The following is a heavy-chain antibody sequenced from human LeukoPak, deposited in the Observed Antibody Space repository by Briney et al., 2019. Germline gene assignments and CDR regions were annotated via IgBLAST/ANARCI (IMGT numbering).Heavy chain of an antibody. CDR1: GFSFSQYG. D-gene: IGHD3-10*01. J-gene: IGHJ4*02. CDR2: IAHDGSYI. CDR3: AEEKYYYGSGSYQDY. V-gene: IGHV3-30*18. Sequence: GRSLRLSCTVSGFSFSQYGIHWVRQSPGKGLEWVAVIAHDGSYISILDSVKGRFTISRDNSRNTLYMQMNSLRVEDTAVYYCAEEKYYYGSGSYQDYWGQGTLVTVSS.